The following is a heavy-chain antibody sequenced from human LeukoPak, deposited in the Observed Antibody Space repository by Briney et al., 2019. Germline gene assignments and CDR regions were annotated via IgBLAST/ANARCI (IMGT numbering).Heavy chain of an antibody. CDR2: IYYSGTT. V-gene: IGHV4-39*01. J-gene: IGHJ4*02. Sequence: SETLSLTCTVSGGSISSSNYHWGWIRQPPGKGLEWIGTIYYSGTTYYNPSLMRRVTISVDTSKNQFSLKVNSLTAADTAVYYCARRGHEQRLVQGEFYFADWGQGTLVTVSS. D-gene: IGHD6-13*01. CDR1: GGSISSSNYH. CDR3: ARRGHEQRLVQGEFYFAD.